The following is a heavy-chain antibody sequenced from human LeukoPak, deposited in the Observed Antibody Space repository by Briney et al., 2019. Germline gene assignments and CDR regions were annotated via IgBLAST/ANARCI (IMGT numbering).Heavy chain of an antibody. CDR3: ARFPYGYRGDY. D-gene: IGHD5-24*01. Sequence: SETLSLTCTVSGGSISSYYWSWIRQLPGKGLEWIGFVHYSGSTNYNPSLMSRVTISLDTSKNQFSLKLLSVTAADTAVYYCARFPYGYRGDYRGQGTPVTVSS. CDR1: GGSISSYY. J-gene: IGHJ4*02. V-gene: IGHV4-59*08. CDR2: VHYSGST.